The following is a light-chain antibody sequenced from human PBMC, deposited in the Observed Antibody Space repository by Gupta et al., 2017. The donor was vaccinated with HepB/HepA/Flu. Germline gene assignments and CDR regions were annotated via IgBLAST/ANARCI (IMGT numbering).Light chain of an antibody. CDR1: INNGGNKG. CDR2: RNN. J-gene: IGLJ2*01. CDR3: STWDSTLSAVV. V-gene: IGLV10-54*04. Sequence: QPGLTQPPPVATGLRQTATLTCIGNINNGGNKGAAWPQQHQRDPPKLLPYRNNNRPSGIAERFSASTPGNTASLTITGRLPEDEADYYCSTWDSTLSAVVFGGGTKLTVL.